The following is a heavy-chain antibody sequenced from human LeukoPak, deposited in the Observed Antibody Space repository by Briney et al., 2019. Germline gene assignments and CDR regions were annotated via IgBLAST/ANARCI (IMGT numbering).Heavy chain of an antibody. CDR2: VYHDGST. V-gene: IGHV4-59*04. Sequence: SETLSLTCTVSGGSISSYYWGWIRQSPGKGLEWIGSVYHDGSTYYNPSLKSRVTVSVDTSKNQISLSLSSLTATDTAVYYCARDFFGRAAGTGNWFDPWGQGILVTVSS. D-gene: IGHD6-13*01. CDR3: ARDFFGRAAGTGNWFDP. CDR1: GGSISSYY. J-gene: IGHJ5*02.